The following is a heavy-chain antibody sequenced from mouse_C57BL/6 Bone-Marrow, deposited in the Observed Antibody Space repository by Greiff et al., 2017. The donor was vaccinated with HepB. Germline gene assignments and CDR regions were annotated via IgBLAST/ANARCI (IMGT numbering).Heavy chain of an antibody. D-gene: IGHD1-1*01. Sequence: VQLQQSVAELVRPGASVTLSCKASGYTFTDYEMHWVKQTPVHGLEWIGAIDPETGGTAYNQKFKGKAILTADKSSSTAYMELRSLTSEDSAVYYCTRSKVPYYYGSRGFDYLGQGTTLTVSS. CDR1: GYTFTDYE. CDR2: IDPETGGT. V-gene: IGHV1-15*01. J-gene: IGHJ2*01. CDR3: TRSKVPYYYGSRGFDY.